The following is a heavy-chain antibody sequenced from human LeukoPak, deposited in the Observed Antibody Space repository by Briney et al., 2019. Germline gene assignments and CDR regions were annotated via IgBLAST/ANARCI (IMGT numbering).Heavy chain of an antibody. J-gene: IGHJ4*02. CDR1: GFTFSSSW. Sequence: GGSLRLSCAASGFTFSSSWMHWVRQAPGKGLVWVSRINSDGSITTYADSVKGRFTISRDNAKNTLFLQMNSLRAEDTAMYYCARGDSGWADWGQGTLVTVSS. CDR2: INSDGSIT. D-gene: IGHD6-19*01. V-gene: IGHV3-74*01. CDR3: ARGDSGWAD.